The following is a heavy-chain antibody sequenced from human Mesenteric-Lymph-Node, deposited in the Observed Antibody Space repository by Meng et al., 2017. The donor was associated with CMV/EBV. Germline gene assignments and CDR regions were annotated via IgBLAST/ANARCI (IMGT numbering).Heavy chain of an antibody. D-gene: IGHD3-22*01. Sequence: SCKASGGTFNSYAINWVRQAPGQGLEWMGGIMPIFGAVNYAQNFQGRLTITADESTSTAYMEMSSLRSEDTAVYYCAGLVGYYDQVDYWGQGTLVTVSS. CDR1: GGTFNSYA. CDR3: AGLVGYYDQVDY. J-gene: IGHJ4*02. V-gene: IGHV1-69*01. CDR2: IMPIFGAV.